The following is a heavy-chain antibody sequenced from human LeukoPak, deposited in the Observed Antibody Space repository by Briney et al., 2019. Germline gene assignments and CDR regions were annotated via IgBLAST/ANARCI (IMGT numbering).Heavy chain of an antibody. J-gene: IGHJ4*02. CDR2: IKSKGDGGTT. V-gene: IGHV3-15*01. CDR1: GFTYTNAW. D-gene: IGHD2-8*01. Sequence: GGSLRLSCAASGFTYTNAWMSWVRQAPGKGLEFVGHIKSKGDGGTTEYAAPVKGRFTISRDDSKNTLDLQMNNLKVEDTAVYYCTTDEWSWGQGTLVTVSS. CDR3: TTDEWS.